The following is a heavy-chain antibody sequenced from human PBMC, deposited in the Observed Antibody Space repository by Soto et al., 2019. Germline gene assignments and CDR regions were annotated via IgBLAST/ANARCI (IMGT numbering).Heavy chain of an antibody. CDR3: AREYSSSYGAFDI. Sequence: ASVKVSCKASGYIFTSYGITWVRQAPGQGLEWMGWTNTYNGNTNYAQKLQGRVTVTTDTSTNTAYMELRSLRSDDTAMYYCAREYSSSYGAFDIWGQGTKVTVSS. V-gene: IGHV1-18*01. CDR2: TNTYNGNT. D-gene: IGHD6-19*01. J-gene: IGHJ3*02. CDR1: GYIFTSYG.